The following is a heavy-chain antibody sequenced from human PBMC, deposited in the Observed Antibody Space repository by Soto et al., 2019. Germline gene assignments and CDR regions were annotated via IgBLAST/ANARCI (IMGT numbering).Heavy chain of an antibody. V-gene: IGHV3-23*01. Sequence: GGSLRLSCAASGFTFSSYAMSWVRQAPGKGLEWVSAISGSGGSTYYEDSVKGRFTISRDNAKNTLYMQMNSPRDEDTAVYYCAKEMSGWSYYFDYWGQGTLVTVSS. CDR1: GFTFSSYA. J-gene: IGHJ4*02. D-gene: IGHD6-19*01. CDR2: ISGSGGST. CDR3: AKEMSGWSYYFDY.